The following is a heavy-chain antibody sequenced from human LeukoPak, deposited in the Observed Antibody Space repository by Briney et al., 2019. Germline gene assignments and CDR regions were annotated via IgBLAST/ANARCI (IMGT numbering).Heavy chain of an antibody. Sequence: GESLKISCKGSGYRFTDYWIGWVRQMPGKGLEWMGIIYPSDSDTRYSPSFQGQVTISADKSINTAHLQWSSLTASDTAMYYCARGAAGTTPDYYYFGLDVWGQGTTVRVSS. V-gene: IGHV5-51*01. CDR3: ARGAAGTTPDYYYFGLDV. CDR1: GYRFTDYW. D-gene: IGHD1-7*01. J-gene: IGHJ6*02. CDR2: IYPSDSDT.